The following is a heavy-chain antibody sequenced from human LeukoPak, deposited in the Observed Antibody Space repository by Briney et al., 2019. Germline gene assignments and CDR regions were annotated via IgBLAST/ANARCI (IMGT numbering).Heavy chain of an antibody. CDR1: GVSISSGGYS. CDR3: ARGGGGLVRGIIENWFDP. Sequence: SQTLSLTCAGSGVSISSGGYSWSWIRQPPGKGLEWIGNIYHSGSTYYNPSLKRRATISVDRAKNQFSLKLSSVTAADTAVYYCARGGGGLVRGIIENWFDPWGQGTLATVSS. J-gene: IGHJ5*02. V-gene: IGHV4-30-2*01. D-gene: IGHD3-10*01. CDR2: IYHSGST.